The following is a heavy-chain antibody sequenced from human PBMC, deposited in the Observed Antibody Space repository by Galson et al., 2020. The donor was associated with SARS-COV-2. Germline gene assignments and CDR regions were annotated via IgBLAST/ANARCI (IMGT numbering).Heavy chain of an antibody. Sequence: GESLKISCKGSGYTFTTYWIGWVRQMPGKGLEWLGIIYPGDSDTRYGPSFQGQVTISADKSISTAYLQWSSLKASDTAIYYCAGGIAVAGGTFDHWGQGSLVTVSS. CDR2: IYPGDSDT. D-gene: IGHD6-19*01. CDR1: GYTFTTYW. CDR3: AGGIAVAGGTFDH. V-gene: IGHV5-51*01. J-gene: IGHJ4*02.